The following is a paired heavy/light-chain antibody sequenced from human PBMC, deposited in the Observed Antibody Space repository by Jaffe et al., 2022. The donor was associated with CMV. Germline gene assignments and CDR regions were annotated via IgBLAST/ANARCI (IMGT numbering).Heavy chain of an antibody. CDR2: IWYDGSNK. J-gene: IGHJ6*03. CDR3: ARDFYTIFGVVIREHYYMDV. D-gene: IGHD3-3*01. V-gene: IGHV3-33*08. CDR1: GFTFSSYG. Sequence: QVQLVESGGGVVQPGRSLRLSCAASGFTFSSYGMHWVRQAPGKGLEWVAVIWYDGSNKYYADSVKGRFTISRDNSKNTLYLQMNSLRAEDTAVYYCARDFYTIFGVVIREHYYMDVWGKGTTVTVSS.
Light chain of an antibody. CDR2: YDS. J-gene: IGLJ2*01. CDR3: QVWDSSSDRGV. CDR1: NIGSKS. V-gene: IGLV3-21*04. Sequence: SYVLTQPPSVSVAPGKTARITCGGNNIGSKSVHWYQQKPGQAPVLVIYYDSDRPSGIPERFSGSNSGNTATLTISRVEAGDEADYYCQVWDSSSDRGVFGGGTKLTVL.